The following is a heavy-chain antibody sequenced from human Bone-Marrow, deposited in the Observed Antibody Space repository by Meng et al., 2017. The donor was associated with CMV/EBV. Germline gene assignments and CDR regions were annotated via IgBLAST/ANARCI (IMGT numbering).Heavy chain of an antibody. CDR3: ARHDYVWGSYRLYYGMDV. D-gene: IGHD3-16*02. V-gene: IGHV3-48*03. Sequence: SCKASGYDFNTYAMTWVRQAPGKGLEWVSYISSSGSTIYYADSVKGRFTISRDNAKNPLYLQMNSLRAEDTAVYYCARHDYVWGSYRLYYGMDVWGQGTTVTVSS. J-gene: IGHJ6*02. CDR1: GYDFNTYA. CDR2: ISSSGSTI.